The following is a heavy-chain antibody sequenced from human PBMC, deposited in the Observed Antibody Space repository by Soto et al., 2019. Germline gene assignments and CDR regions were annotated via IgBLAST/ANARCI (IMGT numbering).Heavy chain of an antibody. V-gene: IGHV4-34*01. Sequence: SETLSLTCAVYGGSFSGYYWSWIRQPPGKGLEWIGEINHSGSTNYNPSLKSRVTISVDTSKNQFSLKLSSVTAADTAVYYCARGTGYSYGFGRYYYYGMDVWGQGTTVTVSS. CDR1: GGSFSGYY. J-gene: IGHJ6*02. CDR2: INHSGST. CDR3: ARGTGYSYGFGRYYYYGMDV. D-gene: IGHD5-18*01.